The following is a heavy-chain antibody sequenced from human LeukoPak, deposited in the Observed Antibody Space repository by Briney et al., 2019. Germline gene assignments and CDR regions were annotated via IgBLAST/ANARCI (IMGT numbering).Heavy chain of an antibody. CDR2: IRYDGTEK. CDR1: GFTFSSIG. V-gene: IGHV3-30*02. J-gene: IGHJ4*02. Sequence: GGSLRLSCAASGFTFSSIGMHWVRQAPDKGLEWVAFIRYDGTEKYYADSVKGRFTISRDNSKNTLYLQMNSLRAEDTAVYYCAKSLLRPGYWGQGTLVTVSS. CDR3: AKSLLRPGY. D-gene: IGHD3-3*01.